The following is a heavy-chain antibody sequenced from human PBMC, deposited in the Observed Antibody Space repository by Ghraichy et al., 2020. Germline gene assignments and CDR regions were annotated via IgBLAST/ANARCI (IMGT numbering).Heavy chain of an antibody. J-gene: IGHJ4*02. D-gene: IGHD3-10*01. V-gene: IGHV4-59*01. CDR1: GGSLTTYF. CDR2: IYYSGST. CDR3: ARNPGSYFDY. Sequence: SETLSLTCTVTGGSLTTYFWNWIRQPPGKGLEWIGYIYYSGSTNYNPSLKSRVTISIDTSKNQFSLKLNSVTAADMAVYYCARNPGSYFDYWGQGTLVTVSS.